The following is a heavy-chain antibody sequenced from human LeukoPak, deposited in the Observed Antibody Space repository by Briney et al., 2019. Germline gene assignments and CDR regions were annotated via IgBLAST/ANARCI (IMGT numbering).Heavy chain of an antibody. V-gene: IGHV5-51*01. CDR1: GYSFTSFW. CDR3: ARQSAAAQYTNWFDP. D-gene: IGHD2-2*01. Sequence: KAGESLKLSCKCSGYSFTSFWIGWVRQMPGKGLEWMGIIYPADSDTRYSPSFQRQVTISADKSTSTAYLQWSSLKASDTAMYYCARQSAAAQYTNWFDPWGQGTLVTVSS. J-gene: IGHJ5*02. CDR2: IYPADSDT.